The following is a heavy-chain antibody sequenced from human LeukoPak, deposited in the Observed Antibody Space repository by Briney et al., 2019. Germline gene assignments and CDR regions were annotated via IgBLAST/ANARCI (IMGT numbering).Heavy chain of an antibody. J-gene: IGHJ4*02. CDR3: AKAESSGRSEY. CDR1: AFTFRTYW. CDR2: IKPDGSEK. Sequence: GGCLRLSCAASAFTFRTYWMSWVRQAPGKGLEWVAMIKPDGSEKYYADSVKGRFTISRDNSKNTLYLQMNSLRAEDTAVYYCAKAESSGRSEYWGQGTLVTVSS. D-gene: IGHD6-19*01. V-gene: IGHV3-7*02.